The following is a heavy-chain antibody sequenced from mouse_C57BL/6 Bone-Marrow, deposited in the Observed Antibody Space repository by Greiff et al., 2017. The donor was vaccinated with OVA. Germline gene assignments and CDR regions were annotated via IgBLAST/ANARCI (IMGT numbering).Heavy chain of an antibody. CDR1: GYTFTSYW. CDR2: IHPNSGSS. CDR3: ARSPTMVTTGGYYAMDY. D-gene: IGHD2-9*01. V-gene: IGHV1-64*01. Sequence: QVQLQQPGAELVKPGASVKLSCKASGYTFTSYWMPWVKQRPGQGLEWIGMIHPNSGSSNYNEKFKSKATLTVDKSSSTAYMQLSSLTSEDSAVYYCARSPTMVTTGGYYAMDYWGQGTSVTVSS. J-gene: IGHJ4*01.